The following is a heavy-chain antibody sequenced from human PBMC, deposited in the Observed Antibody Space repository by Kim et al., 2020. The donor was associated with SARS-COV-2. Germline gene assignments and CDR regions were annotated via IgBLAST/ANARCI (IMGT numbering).Heavy chain of an antibody. D-gene: IGHD3-10*01. V-gene: IGHV4-4*02. CDR1: GGSISSSNW. J-gene: IGHJ6*02. CDR3: ARLLLWFGETAGMDV. Sequence: SETLSLTCAVSGGSISSSNWWSWVRQPPGKGLEWIGEIYHSGSTNYNPSLKSRVTISVDKSKNQFSLKLSSVTAADTAVYYCARLLLWFGETAGMDVWGQGTTVTVSS. CDR2: IYHSGST.